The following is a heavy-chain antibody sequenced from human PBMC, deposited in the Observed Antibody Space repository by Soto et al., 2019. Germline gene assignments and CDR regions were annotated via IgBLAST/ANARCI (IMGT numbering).Heavy chain of an antibody. Sequence: QVQLVQSGAEVKKPGASVKVSCRASGYSFTAYYMYWVRQAPGQGLEWMGWINPNSGGTNYAQNFQGRITMTRDTSIRTAYLELSRLRSDDTAVYYCARGKNWNTLDYWGQGTLVTVST. V-gene: IGHV1-2*02. CDR1: GYSFTAYY. CDR2: INPNSGGT. D-gene: IGHD1-1*01. J-gene: IGHJ4*02. CDR3: ARGKNWNTLDY.